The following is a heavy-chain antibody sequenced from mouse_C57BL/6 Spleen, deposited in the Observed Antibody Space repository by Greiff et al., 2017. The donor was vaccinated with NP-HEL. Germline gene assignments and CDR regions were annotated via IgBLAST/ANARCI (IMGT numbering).Heavy chain of an antibody. CDR2: IYPGSGNT. CDR1: GYTFTSYG. Sequence: QVQLQQSGAELARPGASVKLSCKASGYTFTSYGISWVKQRTGQGLEWIGEIYPGSGNTYYNEKFKGKATLTADKSSSTAYMELRSLTSEDSAVYFCARWVYDGYPYWYFDVWGTGTTVTVSS. D-gene: IGHD2-3*01. CDR3: ARWVYDGYPYWYFDV. V-gene: IGHV1-81*01. J-gene: IGHJ1*03.